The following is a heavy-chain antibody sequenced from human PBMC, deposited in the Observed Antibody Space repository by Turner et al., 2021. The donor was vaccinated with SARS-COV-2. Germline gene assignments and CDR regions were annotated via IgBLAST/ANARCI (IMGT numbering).Heavy chain of an antibody. CDR2: GTANSGDT. D-gene: IGHD2-15*01. CDR3: ARVCNGNVCKNFDY. CDR1: GYTFTAYN. Sequence: QVQLVQSGAEVKKPGASVKVSCKASGYTFTAYNIHWLRQAPGQGLDWMGWGTANSGDTNYAQKFQGRVTMTRDTSISTAYMELSSLRSDDTAVYYCARVCNGNVCKNFDYWGQGTLVTVSS. V-gene: IGHV1-2*02. J-gene: IGHJ4*02.